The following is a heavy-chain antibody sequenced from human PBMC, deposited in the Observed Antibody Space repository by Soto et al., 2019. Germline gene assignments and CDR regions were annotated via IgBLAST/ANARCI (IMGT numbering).Heavy chain of an antibody. Sequence: QVQLVESGGGLVKPGGSLRLSCAASGFTFSDYYMSWIRQAPGKGLEWVSYISSSSSYTNYADSVKGRFTISRDNAKNSLYLQMNSLRAEDTAVYYCARLAVGATRHFDYWGQGTLVTVSS. D-gene: IGHD1-26*01. CDR2: ISSSSSYT. CDR3: ARLAVGATRHFDY. V-gene: IGHV3-11*06. J-gene: IGHJ4*02. CDR1: GFTFSDYY.